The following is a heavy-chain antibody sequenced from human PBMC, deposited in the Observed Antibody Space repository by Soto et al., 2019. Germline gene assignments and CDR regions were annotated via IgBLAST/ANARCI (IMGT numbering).Heavy chain of an antibody. J-gene: IGHJ4*02. D-gene: IGHD1-26*01. CDR3: AAEVGATGYYFDY. CDR2: IVVGSGNT. Sequence: ASVKVSCKASGFTFTSSAVQWVRQARGQRLEWIGWIVVGSGNTNYAQKFQERVTITRDMSTSTAYMELSSLRSEDTAVYYCAAEVGATGYYFDYGGQGTLVTVSS. V-gene: IGHV1-58*01. CDR1: GFTFTSSA.